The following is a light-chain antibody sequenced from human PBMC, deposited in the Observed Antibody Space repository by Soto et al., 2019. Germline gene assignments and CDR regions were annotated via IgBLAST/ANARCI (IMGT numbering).Light chain of an antibody. V-gene: IGKV1-39*01. Sequence: DIQMTQSPSLLSASVGDRVTISCRASQHISTYLHWYQQKPGRAPDLLIYAATNLQSGVPSRFSGSGSGTDFILTISSLQPEDFATYYCQQSYSTPPVTFGGGTRVEI. CDR2: AAT. CDR3: QQSYSTPPVT. CDR1: QHISTY. J-gene: IGKJ4*01.